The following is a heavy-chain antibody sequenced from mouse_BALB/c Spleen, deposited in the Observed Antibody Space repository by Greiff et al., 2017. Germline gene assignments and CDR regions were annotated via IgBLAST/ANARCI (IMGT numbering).Heavy chain of an antibody. CDR2: IYPGDGDT. Sequence: SGAELVRPGSSVKISCKASGYAFSSYWMNWVKQRPGQGLEWIGQIYPGDGDTNYNGKFKGKATLTADKSSSTAYMQLSSLTSEDSAVYFCARLARTAWFAYWGQGTLVTVSA. V-gene: IGHV1-80*01. CDR3: ARLARTAWFAY. CDR1: GYAFSSYW. J-gene: IGHJ3*01.